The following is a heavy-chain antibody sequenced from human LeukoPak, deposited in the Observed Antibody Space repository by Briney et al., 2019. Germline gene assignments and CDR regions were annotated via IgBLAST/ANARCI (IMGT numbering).Heavy chain of an antibody. D-gene: IGHD1-14*01. CDR1: GGSISTHY. CDR2: IFYSGSA. J-gene: IGHJ5*01. Sequence: TSETLSLTCTVSGGSISTHYWSWIRQPPGKGLEWVGFIFYSGSATYNPSLQSRVTISLDTPNTQFSLTLSSVTAAGTAVYYCARVSVGGTGPDSWGQGALVTVAS. V-gene: IGHV4-59*11. CDR3: ARVSVGGTGPDS.